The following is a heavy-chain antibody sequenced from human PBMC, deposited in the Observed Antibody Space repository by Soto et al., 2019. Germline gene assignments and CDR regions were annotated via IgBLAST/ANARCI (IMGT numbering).Heavy chain of an antibody. J-gene: IGHJ6*02. Sequence: ASVKVSCKAAGYAFTGYYMHWVRQAPGQGLEWMGWINPNSGGTNYAQKFQGWVTMTRDTSISTAYMELSRLRSDDTAVYYCARESVYYYDSSGSYGKDVWGQGTTVTVSS. V-gene: IGHV1-2*04. D-gene: IGHD3-22*01. CDR3: ARESVYYYDSSGSYGKDV. CDR2: INPNSGGT. CDR1: GYAFTGYY.